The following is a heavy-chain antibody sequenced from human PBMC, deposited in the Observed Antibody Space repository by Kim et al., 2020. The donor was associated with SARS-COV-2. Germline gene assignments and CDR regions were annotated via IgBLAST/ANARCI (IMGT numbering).Heavy chain of an antibody. CDR3: ARERSPYDFWSGYYPNYFDY. CDR2: INHSGST. CDR1: GGSFSGYY. V-gene: IGHV4-34*01. Sequence: SETLSLTCAVYGGSFSGYYWSWIRQPPGKGLEWIGEINHSGSTNYNPSLKSRVTISVDTSKNQFSLKLSSVTAADTAVYYCARERSPYDFWSGYYPNYFDYWGQGTLVTVSS. J-gene: IGHJ4*02. D-gene: IGHD3-3*01.